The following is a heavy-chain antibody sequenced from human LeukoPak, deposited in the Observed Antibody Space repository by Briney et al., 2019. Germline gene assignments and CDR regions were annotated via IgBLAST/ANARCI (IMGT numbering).Heavy chain of an antibody. CDR3: ARDPYYYDSSGYSFLYYYYMDV. J-gene: IGHJ6*03. V-gene: IGHV4-4*07. D-gene: IGHD3-22*01. CDR2: ISGSGST. CDR1: GDSISYFY. Sequence: SETLSLTCSVSGDSISYFYWSWIRQAAGKGLEWIGRISGSGSTDYNASLKSRVTMSVDTSKNQLSLKVISVTAADTAVYYCARDPYYYDSSGYSFLYYYYMDVWGKGTTVTVSS.